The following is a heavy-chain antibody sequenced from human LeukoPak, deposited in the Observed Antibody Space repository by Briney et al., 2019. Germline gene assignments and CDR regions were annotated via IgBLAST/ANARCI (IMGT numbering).Heavy chain of an antibody. Sequence: GGSLRLSCAASGFTFRSYAMSWGRQAPGKGLEWVSAICGSGVSTYYADSVKGRFTISRDNSKNTLYLQMNSLRAEDTAVYYCAKEEGEWLWSRYYYYYGMDVWGQGTTVTVSS. D-gene: IGHD5-12*01. J-gene: IGHJ6*02. CDR2: ICGSGVST. CDR1: GFTFRSYA. V-gene: IGHV3-23*01. CDR3: AKEEGEWLWSRYYYYYGMDV.